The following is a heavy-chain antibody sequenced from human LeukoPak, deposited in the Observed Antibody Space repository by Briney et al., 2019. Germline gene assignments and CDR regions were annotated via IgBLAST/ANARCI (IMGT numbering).Heavy chain of an antibody. CDR2: IKSDVSST. V-gene: IGHV3-74*01. CDR1: GFTFSSYW. D-gene: IGHD2-21*02. Sequence: PGGSLRLSCAPSGFTFSSYWMHWVRQAPGEGRVWVSRIKSDVSSTSDADSVKGRFTISRDNAKNTLYLQMNSLRAEDTAVYYCAKDLWSVVTLTLDNWGQGTLVTVSS. J-gene: IGHJ4*02. CDR3: AKDLWSVVTLTLDN.